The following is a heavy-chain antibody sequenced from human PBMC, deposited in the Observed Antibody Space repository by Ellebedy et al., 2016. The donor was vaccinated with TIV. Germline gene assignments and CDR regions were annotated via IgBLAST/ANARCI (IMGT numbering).Heavy chain of an antibody. CDR1: GFTFSSYG. CDR3: ARERDDFWSGFDY. D-gene: IGHD3-3*01. J-gene: IGHJ4*02. CDR2: RSYDGSNK. V-gene: IGHV3-30*03. Sequence: GGSLRLXXAASGFTFSSYGMHWVRQAPGKGLEWVAVRSYDGSNKYYADSVKGRFTISRDNSKNTLYLQMNSLRAEDTAVYYCARERDDFWSGFDYWGQGTLVTVSS.